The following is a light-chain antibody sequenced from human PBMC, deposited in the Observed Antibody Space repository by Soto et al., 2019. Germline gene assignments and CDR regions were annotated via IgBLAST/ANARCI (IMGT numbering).Light chain of an antibody. J-gene: IGLJ1*01. CDR3: CSYAGSYTFYV. CDR1: SSDVGGYNY. Sequence: QSALTQPRSVSGSPGQSVTISCNGTSSDVGGYNYVSWYQQRPGTAPKLMIYDVFMRPSGVPDRFSASRSGNTASLTISGLRADDEADYYCCSYAGSYTFYVFGTGTKLTVL. CDR2: DVF. V-gene: IGLV2-11*01.